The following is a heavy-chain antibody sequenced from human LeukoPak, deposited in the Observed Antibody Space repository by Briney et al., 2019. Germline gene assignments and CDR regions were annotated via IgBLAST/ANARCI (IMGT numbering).Heavy chain of an antibody. J-gene: IGHJ5*02. CDR1: GGSISSYY. Sequence: PSETLSLTCTVSGGSISSYYWTWIQQPPGKGLEWIGYIYYSGSTNYNPSLKSRVTISVDTSKNQFSLKLSSVTAADTAVYYCARAVTTVSRWFDPWGQGTLVTVSS. CDR2: IYYSGST. V-gene: IGHV4-59*08. CDR3: ARAVTTVSRWFDP. D-gene: IGHD4-11*01.